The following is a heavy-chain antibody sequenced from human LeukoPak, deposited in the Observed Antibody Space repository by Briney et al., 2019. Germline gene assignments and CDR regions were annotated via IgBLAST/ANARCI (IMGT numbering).Heavy chain of an antibody. CDR2: IIPIFGTA. CDR1: GGTFSSYA. D-gene: IGHD3-22*01. Sequence: SVKVSCKASGGTFSSYAISWVRQAPGQGLEWMGGIIPIFGTANYAQKFQGRVTITADKSTSTAYMELSSLRSEDTAVYYCARVVQSTDSSGFYLPEYFQHWGQGTLVTVSS. CDR3: ARVVQSTDSSGFYLPEYFQH. J-gene: IGHJ1*01. V-gene: IGHV1-69*06.